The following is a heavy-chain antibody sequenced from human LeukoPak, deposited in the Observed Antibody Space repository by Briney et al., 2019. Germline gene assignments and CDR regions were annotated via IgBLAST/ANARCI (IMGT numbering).Heavy chain of an antibody. CDR2: IYYTGST. CDR3: ARVGYYDSSGYLDY. V-gene: IGHV4-59*01. D-gene: IGHD3-22*01. CDR1: GGSFSGYY. Sequence: SETLSLTCAVYGGSFSGYYWNWIRQSPGKGLERIGYIYYTGSTKYNPSLQSRVTISVDKSENQFSLNLYSVTAADTAVYYCARVGYYDSSGYLDYWGQGTQVTVSS. J-gene: IGHJ4*02.